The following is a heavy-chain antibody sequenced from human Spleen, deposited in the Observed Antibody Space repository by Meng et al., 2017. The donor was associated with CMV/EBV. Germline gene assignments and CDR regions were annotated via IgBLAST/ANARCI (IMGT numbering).Heavy chain of an antibody. J-gene: IGHJ4*02. CDR2: INSDGSNT. Sequence: GESLKISCVASGFTFSGFWMHWVRQAPGKGLVWVSRINSDGSNTYYADSVKGRFTISRDNAKNTLYLQLNSLRAEDTAVYYCARSEWDLDYWGQGTLVTVSS. CDR1: GFTFSGFW. CDR3: ARSEWDLDY. V-gene: IGHV3-74*01. D-gene: IGHD1-26*01.